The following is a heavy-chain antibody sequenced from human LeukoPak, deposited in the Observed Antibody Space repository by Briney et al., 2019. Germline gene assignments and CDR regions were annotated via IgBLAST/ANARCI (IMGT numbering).Heavy chain of an antibody. J-gene: IGHJ4*02. V-gene: IGHV3-74*01. CDR1: GFTLSGYW. D-gene: IGHD2-2*01. Sequence: GGSLRLSCAASGFTLSGYWMNWVRQAPGKGLVWVSPINSDGSSPNYADSVKGRFTISSDNAKNTLSLEMNSLRAEDTAVYYCASLRQRGYCSSTSCESDYWGQGTLVTVSS. CDR3: ASLRQRGYCSSTSCESDY. CDR2: INSDGSSP.